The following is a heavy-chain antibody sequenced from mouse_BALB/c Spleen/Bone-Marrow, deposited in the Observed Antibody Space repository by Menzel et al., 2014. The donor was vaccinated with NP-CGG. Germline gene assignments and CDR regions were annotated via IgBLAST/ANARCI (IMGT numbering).Heavy chain of an antibody. Sequence: EVKLVESGGGLVQPGGSLKLPCAASGFTFSSYTVSWVRQTPEKRLGWVAYISNGGGSTYYPDTVKGRFTISRDNAKNTLYLQMSSLKSEDTAMYYCARQLGLRWAMDYWGQGTSVTVSS. V-gene: IGHV5-12-2*01. CDR3: ARQLGLRWAMDY. D-gene: IGHD3-1*01. CDR2: ISNGGGST. J-gene: IGHJ4*01. CDR1: GFTFSSYT.